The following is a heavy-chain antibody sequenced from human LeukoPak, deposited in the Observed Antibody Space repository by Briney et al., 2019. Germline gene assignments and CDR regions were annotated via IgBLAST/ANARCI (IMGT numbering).Heavy chain of an antibody. J-gene: IGHJ6*02. CDR2: ISGDGGST. CDR1: GFTFDDYA. Sequence: PGGSLRLSCAASGFTFDDYAMLWVRQAPGKGLEWVSLISGDGGSTYYADSVKGRFTISRDNSKNSLYLQMNSLRTEDTALYYCAKDMAYGSGPAGVYGMDVWGQGTTVTVSS. D-gene: IGHD3-10*01. CDR3: AKDMAYGSGPAGVYGMDV. V-gene: IGHV3-43*02.